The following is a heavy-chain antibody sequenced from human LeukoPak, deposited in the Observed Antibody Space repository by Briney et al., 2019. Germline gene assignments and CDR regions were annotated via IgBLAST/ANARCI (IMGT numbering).Heavy chain of an antibody. CDR3: TIDLIVLMPPATIYYFNY. J-gene: IGHJ4*02. V-gene: IGHV3-15*01. Sequence: GGSLRLSCAASGFTFSNAWMSWVRQAPGKGLEWVGRIKSKTDGGTTDYAAPVKGRFTISRDDSKNTLYLQMNSLKTEDTAVYYCTIDLIVLMPPATIYYFNYWGQGTLVTVSS. D-gene: IGHD2-8*01. CDR2: IKSKTDGGTT. CDR1: GFTFSNAW.